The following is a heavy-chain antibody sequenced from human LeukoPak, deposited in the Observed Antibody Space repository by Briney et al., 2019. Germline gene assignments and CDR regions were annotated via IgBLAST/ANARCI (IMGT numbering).Heavy chain of an antibody. Sequence: ASVKVSCKASGYTFTGYYMHWVRQAPGQGLGWMGWIDPNSGGTNYAQKFQGRVTMTRDTAISTAYMELSRLRSDDTAVYYCARGYYDILTGYHRRDAFDIWGQGTMVTVSS. CDR2: IDPNSGGT. V-gene: IGHV1-2*02. CDR1: GYTFTGYY. J-gene: IGHJ3*02. CDR3: ARGYYDILTGYHRRDAFDI. D-gene: IGHD3-9*01.